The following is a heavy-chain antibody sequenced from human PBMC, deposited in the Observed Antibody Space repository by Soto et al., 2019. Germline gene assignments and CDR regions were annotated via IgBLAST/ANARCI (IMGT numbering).Heavy chain of an antibody. CDR1: GFTFNNYA. CDR2: ISGRGGST. V-gene: IGHV3-23*01. Sequence: GGSLRLSCAASGFTFNNYAMSWVRQAPDKGLEWVSAISGRGGSTYYADSVKGRFTISRDNSKNTLFLQMNSLRAEDTAVYYCAKDSTVTTSLYSYYYGLDVWGKGTTVNV. J-gene: IGHJ6*04. CDR3: AKDSTVTTSLYSYYYGLDV. D-gene: IGHD4-17*01.